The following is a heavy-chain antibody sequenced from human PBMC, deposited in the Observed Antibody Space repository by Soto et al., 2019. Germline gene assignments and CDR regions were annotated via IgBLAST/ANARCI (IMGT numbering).Heavy chain of an antibody. Sequence: QVQLQESGPGLIKGSQTLTLPCTVSGGSISSGGYYWSWIRQHPGKVLEWIGYTYTSANPYQSRSLNSRVSISADNSKNQFPLNLSSVTAADTAMYYCARLSSSGWPIDSWGQGTLVTVSS. D-gene: IGHD6-19*01. J-gene: IGHJ4*02. CDR2: TYTSANP. V-gene: IGHV4-31*03. CDR3: ARLSSSGWPIDS. CDR1: GGSISSGGYY.